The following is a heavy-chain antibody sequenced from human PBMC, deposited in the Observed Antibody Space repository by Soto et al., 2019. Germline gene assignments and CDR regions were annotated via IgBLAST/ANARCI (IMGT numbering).Heavy chain of an antibody. Sequence: QVQLVQSGAEVKKPGSSVKVSCKASGGTFSSYAISWVRQAPGQGLEWMGGTIPIFGTANYAQKFQGRVTITADESTSTAYMELSSLRSEDTAVYYCASRERDFVLYYYGMDVWGQGTTVTVSS. D-gene: IGHD6-6*01. CDR2: TIPIFGTA. CDR1: GGTFSSYA. V-gene: IGHV1-69*12. CDR3: ASRERDFVLYYYGMDV. J-gene: IGHJ6*02.